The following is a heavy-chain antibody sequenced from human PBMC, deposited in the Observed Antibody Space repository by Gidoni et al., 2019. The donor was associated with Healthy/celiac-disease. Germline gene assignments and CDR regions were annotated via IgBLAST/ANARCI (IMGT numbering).Heavy chain of an antibody. CDR3: AKEWSSGWLAFDI. Sequence: DVQLVSSGGVVVHPGCSLRLSCAASGFTFDDYTMPWVSQAPGKGREGVSLISWDGGSTYYADSVKGRFTISRENSKSDLYLQMNSLRTEDTALYYCAKEWSSGWLAFDIWGQGTMVTVSS. J-gene: IGHJ3*02. CDR2: ISWDGGST. V-gene: IGHV3-43*01. D-gene: IGHD6-19*01. CDR1: GFTFDDYT.